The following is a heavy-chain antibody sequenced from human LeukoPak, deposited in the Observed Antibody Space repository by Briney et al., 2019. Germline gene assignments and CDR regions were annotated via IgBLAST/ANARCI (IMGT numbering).Heavy chain of an antibody. CDR2: IYYSGST. V-gene: IGHV4-39*01. CDR1: GGSISSSSYY. J-gene: IGHJ4*02. D-gene: IGHD3-16*01. CDR3: VRGSTLRHYQY. Sequence: SSETLSPTCTVSGGSISSSSYYWGWIRRPPGKGLEWIGSIYYSGSTYYNPSLKSRVTVSVDTSKNQFSLKLSSVTAADTAVYYCVRGSTLRHYQYWGQGTLVTVSS.